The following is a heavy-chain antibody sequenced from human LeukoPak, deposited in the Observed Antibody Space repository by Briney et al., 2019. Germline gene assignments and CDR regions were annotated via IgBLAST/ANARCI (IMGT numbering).Heavy chain of an antibody. V-gene: IGHV3-23*01. Sequence: AGSLRLSCAASGFTFSSYAMSWVRQAPGKGLEWVSAISGSGGSTYYADSVKGRFTISRDTSKNTLYLQMNSLRAEDTAVYYCAKGLGRHEPGYFQHWGQGTLGTVSS. CDR3: AKGLGRHEPGYFQH. J-gene: IGHJ1*01. CDR2: ISGSGGST. D-gene: IGHD3-10*01. CDR1: GFTFSSYA.